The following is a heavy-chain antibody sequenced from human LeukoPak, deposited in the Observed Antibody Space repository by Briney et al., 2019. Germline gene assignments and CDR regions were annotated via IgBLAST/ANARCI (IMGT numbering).Heavy chain of an antibody. CDR1: GGTFSSYA. CDR2: IIPILGIA. CDR3: ARFGGSGSGSYFPLDAFDI. D-gene: IGHD3-10*01. V-gene: IGHV1-69*04. Sequence: ASVKVSCKASGGTFSSYAISWVRQAPGQGLEWMGRIIPILGIANYAQKFQGRVTITADKSTSTAYMELSSLRSEDTAVYYCARFGGSGSGSYFPLDAFDIWGQGTMVTVSS. J-gene: IGHJ3*02.